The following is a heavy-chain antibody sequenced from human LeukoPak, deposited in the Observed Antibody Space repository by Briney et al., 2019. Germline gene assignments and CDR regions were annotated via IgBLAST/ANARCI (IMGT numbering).Heavy chain of an antibody. Sequence: GGSLRLSCAASGFTFSSYNMNWVRQAPGKGLEWVSFISTTGFYIKYADSVKGRFTISRDNAKNSLYLQMNSLRAEDSAVYYCARRMGDNTIAPDYWGQGTLVTVSS. CDR1: GFTFSSYN. V-gene: IGHV3-21*01. D-gene: IGHD1-26*01. J-gene: IGHJ4*02. CDR3: ARRMGDNTIAPDY. CDR2: ISTTGFYI.